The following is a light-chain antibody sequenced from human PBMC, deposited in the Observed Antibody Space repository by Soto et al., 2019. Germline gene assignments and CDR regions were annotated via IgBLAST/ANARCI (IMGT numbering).Light chain of an antibody. CDR2: EVS. CDR3: SSYAGSKSLHVV. Sequence: QSVLTQPPSASGSPGQSVTISCTGTSSDVGAYNYVSWYQQHPGKAPKLMIYEVSKRPSGVPDRFSGSKSGNTASLTVSGLQAEDEADYYCSSYAGSKSLHVVFGGGTKLTVL. CDR1: SSDVGAYNY. V-gene: IGLV2-8*01. J-gene: IGLJ2*01.